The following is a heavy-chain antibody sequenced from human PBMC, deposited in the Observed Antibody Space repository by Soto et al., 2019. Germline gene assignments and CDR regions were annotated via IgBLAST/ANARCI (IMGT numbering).Heavy chain of an antibody. CDR2: IYHSGST. CDR1: GGSISSSNW. J-gene: IGHJ2*01. V-gene: IGHV4-4*02. CDR3: ARVITWAGSGIPGVSGVPPRKYWYFDL. D-gene: IGHD3-10*01. Sequence: QVQLQESGPGLVKPSGTLSLTCAVSGGSISSSNWWSWVRQPPGKGLEWIGEIYHSGSTNYNPSLKRRVTISVDKSKNQFSLKLSSVTAADTGVYYCARVITWAGSGIPGVSGVPPRKYWYFDLWGRGTLVTVSS.